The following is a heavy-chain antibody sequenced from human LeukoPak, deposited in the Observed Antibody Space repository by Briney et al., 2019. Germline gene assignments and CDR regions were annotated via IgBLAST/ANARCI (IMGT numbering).Heavy chain of an antibody. CDR1: GFTVSSNY. CDR2: IYSGGST. V-gene: IGHV3-53*04. D-gene: IGHD5-12*01. Sequence: GGSLRLSCAASGFTVSSNYMSWVRQAPGKGLEWVSVIYSGGSTYYADSVKGRFTISRHNSKNTLYLQMNSLRAEDTAVYYCATAVFLGGYRTLYYYYGMDVWGQGTTVTVSS. CDR3: ATAVFLGGYRTLYYYYGMDV. J-gene: IGHJ6*02.